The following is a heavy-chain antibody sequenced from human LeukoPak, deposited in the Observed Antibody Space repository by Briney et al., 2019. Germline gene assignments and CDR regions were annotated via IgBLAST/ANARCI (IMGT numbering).Heavy chain of an antibody. V-gene: IGHV3-33*08. CDR1: GFTFNAFG. J-gene: IGHJ4*02. Sequence: PGGSLRLSCAASGFTFNAFGMNWVRQAPGKGLEWVAVIWYDGSNKYYADSVKGRFTISRDNSMNTLYLQMNSLRAEDTAVYYCARDNYCSSTDCYNFDYWGQGTLVTVSS. CDR2: IWYDGSNK. D-gene: IGHD2-2*02. CDR3: ARDNYCSSTDCYNFDY.